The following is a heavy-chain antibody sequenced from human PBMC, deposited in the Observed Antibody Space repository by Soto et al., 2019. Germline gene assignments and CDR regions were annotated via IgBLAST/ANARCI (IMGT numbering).Heavy chain of an antibody. D-gene: IGHD3-22*01. CDR2: ISGNGGTT. CDR1: GFTFTTYP. Sequence: VGSLRLSCAASGFTFTTYPMSWVRQAPGKGLEWVSAISGNGGTTHYADSVKGRFTISRDNSKNTLYLQMNSLTVDDTAVYYCGPYSHDSTNYYGMDVWGQGTTVTISS. V-gene: IGHV3-23*01. J-gene: IGHJ6*02. CDR3: GPYSHDSTNYYGMDV.